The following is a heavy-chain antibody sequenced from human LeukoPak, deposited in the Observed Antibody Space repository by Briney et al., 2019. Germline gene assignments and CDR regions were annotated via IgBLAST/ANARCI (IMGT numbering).Heavy chain of an antibody. Sequence: GGSLRLSCAASGFTFSSYWMSWVRQAPGKGLEWVANIKQDGSEKYYVDSVKGRFTISRDNAKNSLYLQMNGLRAEDTAVYYCARGTSWELLYYYYGMDVWGQGTTVTVSS. J-gene: IGHJ6*02. D-gene: IGHD1-26*01. CDR3: ARGTSWELLYYYYGMDV. CDR1: GFTFSSYW. CDR2: IKQDGSEK. V-gene: IGHV3-7*01.